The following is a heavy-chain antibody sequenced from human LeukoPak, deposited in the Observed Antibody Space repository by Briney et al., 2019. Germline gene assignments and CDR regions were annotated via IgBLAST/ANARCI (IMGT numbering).Heavy chain of an antibody. V-gene: IGHV1-18*01. D-gene: IGHD3-16*01. CDR1: GYTFTSYG. Sequence: GASVKVSCKASGYTFTSYGTSWVRQAPGQGLEWMGWIRAYNAKTNYAQKLQGRVTMTTGTSTSPAYMELMGLRSNETDEFYWARLHYYEYLWGSQKRYYYYYMDVWGKGTTVTVSS. CDR3: ARLHYYEYLWGSQKRYYYYYMDV. J-gene: IGHJ6*03. CDR2: IRAYNAKT.